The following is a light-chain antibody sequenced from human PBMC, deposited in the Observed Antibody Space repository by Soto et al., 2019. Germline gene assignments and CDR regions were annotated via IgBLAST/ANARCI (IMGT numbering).Light chain of an antibody. CDR1: QSFSSTF. J-gene: IGKJ1*01. Sequence: EILLTQSPDSLSLSPGDRATLSCRASQSFSSTFFAWYQQKPGQAPRLLIYGASSRATGIPDRFSGSGSGTDFTLTISRLEPEDFAVYYCQQYDSSVTFGQGTKVEI. V-gene: IGKV3-20*01. CDR3: QQYDSSVT. CDR2: GAS.